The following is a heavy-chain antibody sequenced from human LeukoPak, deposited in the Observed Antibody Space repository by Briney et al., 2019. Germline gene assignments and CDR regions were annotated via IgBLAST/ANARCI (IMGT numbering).Heavy chain of an antibody. CDR2: ISAYNGNT. D-gene: IGHD6-13*01. J-gene: IGHJ4*02. CDR3: ARGDSSSFFDY. Sequence: MGWISAYNGNTNYAQKLQGRVTMTTDTSTSTAYMELRSLRSDDTAVYYCARGDSSSFFDYWGQGTLVTVSS. V-gene: IGHV1-18*01.